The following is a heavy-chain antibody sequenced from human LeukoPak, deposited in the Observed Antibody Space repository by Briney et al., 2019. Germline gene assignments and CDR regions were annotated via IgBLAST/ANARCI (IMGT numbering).Heavy chain of an antibody. J-gene: IGHJ5*02. V-gene: IGHV4-61*01. CDR1: GGSVTSGSHY. CDR2: IYYSGSA. D-gene: IGHD6-19*01. Sequence: PSETLSLTCSVSGGSVTSGSHYWSWIRQPPGKGLEWIGNIYYSGSANYNPSLKSRVTISADTSKNQFSLKLRSVTAADTAVYYCARVLARGQWLDNWFDPWGQGTLVTVSS. CDR3: ARVLARGQWLDNWFDP.